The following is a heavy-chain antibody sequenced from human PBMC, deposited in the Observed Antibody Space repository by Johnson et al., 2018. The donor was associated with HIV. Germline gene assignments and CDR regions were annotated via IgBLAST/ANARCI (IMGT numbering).Heavy chain of an antibody. Sequence: VQLVESGGGLVQPGRSLRLSCTTSGFTFGDYAMSWVRQAPGKGLEWVSFIRSKAYGGTTEYAASVKGRFTISRDDSKSIAYLQMNGLKTEDTAVYYCARLIVGAPGAFDIWGQGTMVTVSS. V-gene: IGHV3-49*04. D-gene: IGHD1-26*01. CDR2: IRSKAYGGTT. J-gene: IGHJ3*02. CDR1: GFTFGDYA. CDR3: ARLIVGAPGAFDI.